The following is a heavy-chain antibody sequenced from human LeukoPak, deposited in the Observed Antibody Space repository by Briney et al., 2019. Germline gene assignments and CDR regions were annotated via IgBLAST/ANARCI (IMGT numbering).Heavy chain of an antibody. V-gene: IGHV3-23*01. CDR2: ISGSGGST. CDR1: GFTFSSYA. J-gene: IGHJ3*02. D-gene: IGHD1-26*01. Sequence: GGSLRLSCAASGFTFSSYAMNWVRQAPGQGLEWVSSISGSGGSTSYADSVKGRFTISRDNSKNTLYLQMNSLRAEDTAVYYCAKDLTSGSYGAFGIWGQGTMITVSS. CDR3: AKDLTSGSYGAFGI.